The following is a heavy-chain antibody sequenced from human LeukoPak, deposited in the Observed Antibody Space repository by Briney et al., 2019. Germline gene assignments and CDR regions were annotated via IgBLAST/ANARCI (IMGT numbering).Heavy chain of an antibody. CDR1: GFTVSSNY. D-gene: IGHD3-22*01. J-gene: IGHJ1*01. CDR3: AKDRGSGYYEAKYFQH. V-gene: IGHV3-66*01. CDR2: IYSGGST. Sequence: GRSLRLSCAVSGFTVSSNYMSWVRQAPGEGLEWVSVIYSGGSTYYADSVKGRFTISRDNSKNTLYLQRNSLRAEDTAVYYCAKDRGSGYYEAKYFQHWGQGTLVTGSS.